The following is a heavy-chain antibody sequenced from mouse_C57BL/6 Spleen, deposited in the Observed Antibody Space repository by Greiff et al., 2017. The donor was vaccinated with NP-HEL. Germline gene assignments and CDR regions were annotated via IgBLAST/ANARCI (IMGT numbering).Heavy chain of an antibody. D-gene: IGHD1-1*01. J-gene: IGHJ2*01. CDR2: ISDGGSYT. CDR1: GFTFSSYA. Sequence: EVQVVESGGGLVKPGGSLKLSCAASGFTFSSYAMSWVRQTPEKRLEWVATISDGGSYTYYPDNVKGRFTISRDNAKNNLYLQMSHLKSEDTAMYYCARDGTTDYFDYWGQGTTLTVSS. V-gene: IGHV5-4*01. CDR3: ARDGTTDYFDY.